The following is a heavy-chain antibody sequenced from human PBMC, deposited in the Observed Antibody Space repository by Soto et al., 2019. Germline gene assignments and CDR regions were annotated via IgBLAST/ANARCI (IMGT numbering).Heavy chain of an antibody. CDR1: GGTFSRHA. V-gene: IGHV1-69*06. Sequence: SVKVSCKASGGTFSRHAIAWVRRAPGQGLEWMGGISPTFGTATYAPKFQGRVAISADRSSNTAYMELSSLRSQDTAVYYCASERSAQYFDSWGQGTVVTVSS. CDR2: ISPTFGTA. D-gene: IGHD1-26*01. J-gene: IGHJ4*02. CDR3: ASERSAQYFDS.